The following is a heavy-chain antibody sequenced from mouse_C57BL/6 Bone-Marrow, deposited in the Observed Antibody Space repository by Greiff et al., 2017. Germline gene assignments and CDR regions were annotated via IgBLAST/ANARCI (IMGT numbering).Heavy chain of an antibody. Sequence: EVKLVESGGDLVKPGGSLKLSCAASGFTFSSYGMSWVRPTPDKRLEWVATISSGGSYTYYPDSVQGRFTISRDNAKNTLYLQMSSLKSEDTAMYYCARGGTGYFDYWGQGTTLTVSS. CDR1: GFTFSSYG. D-gene: IGHD3-3*01. CDR2: ISSGGSYT. J-gene: IGHJ2*01. V-gene: IGHV5-6*01. CDR3: ARGGTGYFDY.